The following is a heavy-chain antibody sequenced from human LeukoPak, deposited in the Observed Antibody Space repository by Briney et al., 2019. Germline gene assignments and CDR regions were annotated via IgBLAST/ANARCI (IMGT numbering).Heavy chain of an antibody. CDR1: GFTFDDYA. Sequence: GRSLILSCAASGFTFDDYAMHWVRPAPGKGLEWVSGISWNSGSIGYADSVKGRFTTSRDNAKNSLYLQMNSLRAEDTALYYCAKDMAVVTAKHAFDIWGQGTMVTVSS. J-gene: IGHJ3*02. D-gene: IGHD2-21*02. CDR3: AKDMAVVTAKHAFDI. V-gene: IGHV3-9*01. CDR2: ISWNSGSI.